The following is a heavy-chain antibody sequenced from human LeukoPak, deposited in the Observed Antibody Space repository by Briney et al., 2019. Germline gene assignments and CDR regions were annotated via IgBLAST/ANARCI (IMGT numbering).Heavy chain of an antibody. CDR1: GYTFTSYG. CDR3: ARGGEEGFDY. V-gene: IGHV1-69*13. Sequence: SEKVSCKASGYTFTSYGISWVRQASGQGLEWMGGIIPIFGTANYAQKFQGRVTITADESTSTAYMELSSLRSEDTAVYYCARGGEEGFDYWGQGTLVTVSS. D-gene: IGHD2-21*01. J-gene: IGHJ4*02. CDR2: IIPIFGTA.